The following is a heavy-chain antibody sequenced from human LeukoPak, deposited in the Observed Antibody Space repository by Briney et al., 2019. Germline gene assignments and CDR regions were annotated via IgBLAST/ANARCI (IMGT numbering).Heavy chain of an antibody. D-gene: IGHD2-15*01. CDR2: ISSDGTNK. J-gene: IGHJ4*02. CDR1: GFTFSSYT. Sequence: GGSLRLSCAASGFTFSSYTMHWVRQAPGKGLEWVAVISSDGTNKYYADSVQGRFTISRDNSKNTVYLQMNSLRAEDTAVYYCASSLGYCSGGYCHGLRWDLDYWGQGTLVTVSS. V-gene: IGHV3-30-3*01. CDR3: ASSLGYCSGGYCHGLRWDLDY.